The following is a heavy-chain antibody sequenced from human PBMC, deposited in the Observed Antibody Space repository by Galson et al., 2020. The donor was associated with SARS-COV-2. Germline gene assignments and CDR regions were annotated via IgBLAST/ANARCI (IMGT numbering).Heavy chain of an antibody. CDR2: IYYSGST. V-gene: IGHV4-39*02. J-gene: IGHJ2*01. D-gene: IGHD4-17*01. CDR3: ARDYGDYSSDWYFDL. Sequence: SETLSLTCTVSSDSIRSSSYYWGWIRQPPGKGLEWIGSIYYSGSTYYNPSLKSRVTISVDTSKNHFSLNLSSVTAADTAVYYCARDYGDYSSDWYFDLWGRGTLVTVSS. CDR1: SDSIRSSSYY.